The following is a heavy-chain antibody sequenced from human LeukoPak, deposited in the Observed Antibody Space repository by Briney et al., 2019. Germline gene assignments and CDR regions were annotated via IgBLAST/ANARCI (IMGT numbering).Heavy chain of an antibody. V-gene: IGHV3-69-1*01. J-gene: IGHJ6*02. CDR1: GFTFGDYA. Sequence: PGGSLRLSCTASGFTFGDYAMSWFRQAPGKGLEWVSYISSSSTIYYADSVKGRFTISRGNAKNSLYLQMNSLRAEDTAVYYCARDNIVVVPAAIYGMDVWGQGTTVTVSS. CDR2: ISSSSTI. CDR3: ARDNIVVVPAAIYGMDV. D-gene: IGHD2-2*01.